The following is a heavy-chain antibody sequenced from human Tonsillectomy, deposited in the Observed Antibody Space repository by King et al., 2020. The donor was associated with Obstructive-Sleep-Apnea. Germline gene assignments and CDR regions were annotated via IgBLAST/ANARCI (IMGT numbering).Heavy chain of an antibody. V-gene: IGHV4-34*01. CDR1: GGSFSGYY. CDR2: INHSGST. CDR3: ARRVVVTNSYYYYYYGMDV. D-gene: IGHD4-23*01. Sequence: VQLQQWGTGLLKPSETLSLTCAVYGGSFSGYYWSWIRQPPGKGLEWIGEINHSGSTNYNPSLKSRVPISVDTSKNQFSLKLSSVTAPDTAVYYCARRVVVTNSYYYYYYGMDVWGQGTTVTVSS. J-gene: IGHJ6*02.